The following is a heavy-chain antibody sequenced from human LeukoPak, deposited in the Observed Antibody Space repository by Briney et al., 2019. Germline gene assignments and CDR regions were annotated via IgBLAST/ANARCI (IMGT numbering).Heavy chain of an antibody. CDR3: ATEYLGYYFDY. Sequence: PGGSLRLSCAASGFTFSTYGMHWVRQAPGKGLEWVSVISGSGGSTYYADSVKGRFSISRDNSKNTLYLQMNSLRAEDTAVYYCATEYLGYYFDYWGQGTLVTVSS. CDR1: GFTFSTYG. J-gene: IGHJ4*02. D-gene: IGHD2-2*02. V-gene: IGHV3-23*01. CDR2: ISGSGGST.